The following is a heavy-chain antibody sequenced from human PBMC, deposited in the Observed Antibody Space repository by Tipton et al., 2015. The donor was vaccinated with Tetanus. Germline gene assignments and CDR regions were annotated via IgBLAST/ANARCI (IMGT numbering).Heavy chain of an antibody. CDR1: GGSFSGYY. Sequence: TLSLTCAVYGGSFSGYYWSWIRQPPGKGLEWIGEINHSGSTNYNPSLKSRVTISVDTSKNQFSLKLSSVTAADTAVYYCARVAGLSWNYFDYWGQGTLVTVSS. CDR3: ARVAGLSWNYFDY. J-gene: IGHJ4*02. V-gene: IGHV4-34*01. CDR2: INHSGST. D-gene: IGHD2-15*01.